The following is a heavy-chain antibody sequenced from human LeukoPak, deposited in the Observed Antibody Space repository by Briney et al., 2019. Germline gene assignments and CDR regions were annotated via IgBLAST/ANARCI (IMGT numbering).Heavy chain of an antibody. CDR3: ARSRGSALDI. Sequence: SQTLSLTCAISGDSVSSNSAAWNWIRQSPSRGLEWLGMTYYRSKWYNDYAISVKTRITIDPDTSKNQFSLQLNSVTPEDSAVYYCARSRGSALDIWGQGTMVTVSS. CDR2: TYYRSKWYN. CDR1: GDSVSSNSAA. V-gene: IGHV6-1*01. D-gene: IGHD3-22*01. J-gene: IGHJ3*02.